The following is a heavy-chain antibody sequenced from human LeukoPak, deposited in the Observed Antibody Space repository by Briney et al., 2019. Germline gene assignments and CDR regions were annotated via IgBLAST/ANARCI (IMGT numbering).Heavy chain of an antibody. CDR3: AKGDTS. CDR2: IRYDGSDK. J-gene: IGHJ5*02. CDR1: GFNFSNYD. D-gene: IGHD2-21*02. V-gene: IGHV3-30*02. Sequence: GGSLRLSCAASGFNFSNYDMHWVRQAPGKGLEWVAFIRYDGSDKYYADSVKGRFTISRDNSKNTLYLQMNSLRTEDTAVYHCAKGDTSWGQGTLVTVSS.